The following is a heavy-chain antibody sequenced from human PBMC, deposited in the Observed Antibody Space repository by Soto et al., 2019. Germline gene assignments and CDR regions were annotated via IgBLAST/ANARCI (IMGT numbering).Heavy chain of an antibody. V-gene: IGHV1-69*02. J-gene: IGHJ4*02. Sequence: SVKVSCKASGGTFSSYTISWVRQAPGQGLEWMGRIIPILGIANYAKKFQGRVTITADKSTSTAYMELSSLRFEDTAVYYCARAGSFSFDYWGQGTLVTVSS. CDR1: GGTFSSYT. CDR2: IIPILGIA. D-gene: IGHD6-13*01. CDR3: ARAGSFSFDY.